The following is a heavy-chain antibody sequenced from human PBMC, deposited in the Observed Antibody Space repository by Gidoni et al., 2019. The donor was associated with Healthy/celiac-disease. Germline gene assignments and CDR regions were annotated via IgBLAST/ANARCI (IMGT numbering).Heavy chain of an antibody. D-gene: IGHD3-10*01. CDR3: ALFGVRGAFLDY. Sequence: QLQLQESGPGLVKPSETLSLTCTVSGGSISSSSYYWGWIRQPPGKGLEWIGSIYYSGSTYYNPSLKSRVTISVDTSKNQFSLKLSSVTAADTAVYYCALFGVRGAFLDYWGQGTLVTVSS. CDR1: GGSISSSSYY. J-gene: IGHJ4*02. V-gene: IGHV4-39*01. CDR2: IYYSGST.